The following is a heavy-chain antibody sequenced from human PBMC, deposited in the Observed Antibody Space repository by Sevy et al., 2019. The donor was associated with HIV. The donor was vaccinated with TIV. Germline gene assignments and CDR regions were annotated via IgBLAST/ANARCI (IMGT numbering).Heavy chain of an antibody. J-gene: IGHJ3*02. Sequence: SETLSLTCTVSGGSIISGGYYWSWIRQHPGKGLEWIGYIYYSGSTYYNPSLKSRVTISVDTSKNQFSLKLSSVTAAETAVYYCARAKDKSLTANNNDILTGYYTVNTFDIWGQGTMVTVSS. V-gene: IGHV4-31*03. CDR2: IYYSGST. CDR1: GGSIISGGYY. D-gene: IGHD3-9*01. CDR3: ARAKDKSLTANNNDILTGYYTVNTFDI.